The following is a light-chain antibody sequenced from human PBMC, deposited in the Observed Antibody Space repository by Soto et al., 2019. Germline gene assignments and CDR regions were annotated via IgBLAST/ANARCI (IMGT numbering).Light chain of an antibody. CDR3: CSYAGSSTVV. V-gene: IGLV2-8*01. CDR2: EVT. J-gene: IGLJ2*01. CDR1: SSDVGGYNY. Sequence: QSALTQPPPASGSPGQSVTISCTGTSSDVGGYNYVSWYQQHPGKAPKLIIYEVTKRPSGVPDRFSGSKSGNTASLTISGLQAEDEADYYCCSYAGSSTVVFGGGTKLTVL.